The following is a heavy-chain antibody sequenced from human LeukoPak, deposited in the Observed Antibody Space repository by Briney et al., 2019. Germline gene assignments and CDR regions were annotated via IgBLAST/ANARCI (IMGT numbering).Heavy chain of an antibody. CDR3: ASSVGSRGGDI. D-gene: IGHD2-2*01. V-gene: IGHV4-30-4*02. Sequence: PSETLSLTCTVSGGSISSGDYYWSWIRQPPGKGLEWIGYTYYSGSTYYNPSLKSRVTISVDTSKNQFSLKLSSVTAADTAVYYCASSVGSRGGDIWGQGTMVTVSS. J-gene: IGHJ3*02. CDR2: TYYSGST. CDR1: GGSISSGDYY.